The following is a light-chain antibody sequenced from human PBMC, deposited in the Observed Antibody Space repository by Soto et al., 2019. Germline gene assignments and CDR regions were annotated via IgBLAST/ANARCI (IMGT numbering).Light chain of an antibody. CDR1: SGHSNYA. Sequence: QSVLTQSPSASASLGASVKLTCTLSSGHSNYAIAWHQQQSEKGPRYLMKLNSDGSHSKGDGIPDRFSGSSSGAERYFTISSLQSEDEADYYCQTWGSGIVVFGGGTQLTVL. CDR3: QTWGSGIVV. J-gene: IGLJ2*01. V-gene: IGLV4-69*01. CDR2: LNSDGSH.